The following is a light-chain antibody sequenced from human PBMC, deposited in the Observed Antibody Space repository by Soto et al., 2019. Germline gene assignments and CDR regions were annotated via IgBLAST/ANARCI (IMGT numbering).Light chain of an antibody. V-gene: IGKV3-20*01. Sequence: DIVLTQSPGTLSLSPGERATLSCRASQSVSSNYLAWYQQKPGQTPKVLIYRASTRATGIPDRFSGSGSGTDFTLTISRLEAEDFAVYYCQLYGSSPMYTFGQGTTLELK. CDR2: RAS. CDR1: QSVSSNY. J-gene: IGKJ2*01. CDR3: QLYGSSPMYT.